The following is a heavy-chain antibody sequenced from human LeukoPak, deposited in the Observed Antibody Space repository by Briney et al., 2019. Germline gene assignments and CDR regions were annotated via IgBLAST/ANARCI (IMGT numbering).Heavy chain of an antibody. CDR1: GYTFTGYY. Sequence: GASVKVSCKASGYTFTGYYMHWVRQAPGQGLEWMGIINPSGGRTSYAQKFQGRVTMTRDTSTSTVYMELSSLRSEDTAVYYCARLGFSGYGAFDIWGQGTMVTVSS. V-gene: IGHV1-46*01. CDR3: ARLGFSGYGAFDI. D-gene: IGHD3-22*01. J-gene: IGHJ3*02. CDR2: INPSGGRT.